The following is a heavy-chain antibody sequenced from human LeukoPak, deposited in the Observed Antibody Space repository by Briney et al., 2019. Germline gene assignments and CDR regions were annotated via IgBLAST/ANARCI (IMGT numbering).Heavy chain of an antibody. J-gene: IGHJ2*01. D-gene: IGHD6-19*01. V-gene: IGHV3-23*01. Sequence: GGSLRLSCAASGFTFSSYAMSWVRQAPGKGLEWVSAISGSGGSTYYADSVKGRFTISRDNSKNTLYLQMNSLRAEDTAVYYCAKDRSSGWYAYWYFDLWGRGILVTVSS. CDR3: AKDRSSGWYAYWYFDL. CDR1: GFTFSSYA. CDR2: ISGSGGST.